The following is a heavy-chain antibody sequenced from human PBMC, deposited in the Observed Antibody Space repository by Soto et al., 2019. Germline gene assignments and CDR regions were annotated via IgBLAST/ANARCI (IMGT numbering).Heavy chain of an antibody. CDR3: ASWGERSRYNLYRSGWYNGVY. J-gene: IGHJ4*02. CDR1: GFTFSDYY. Sequence: GGSLRLSCAASGFTFSDYYMSWIRQAPGKGLEWVSYISSSSSYTNYADSVKGRFTISRDNAKNSLYLQMNSLRAEDTAVYYCASWGERSRYNLYRSGWYNGVYWGQGTLVTVSS. CDR2: ISSSSSYT. D-gene: IGHD6-19*01. V-gene: IGHV3-11*06.